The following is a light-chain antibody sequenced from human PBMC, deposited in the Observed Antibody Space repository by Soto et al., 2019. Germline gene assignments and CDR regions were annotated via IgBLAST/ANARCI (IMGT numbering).Light chain of an antibody. V-gene: IGLV2-11*01. CDR3: SSYGNGVPYL. CDR2: KVT. CDR1: SSDVGGYNY. J-gene: IGLJ1*01. Sequence: QSALTQPRSVSGSPGQSVTISCTGTSSDVGGYNYVSWYQHHPGRAPQLIIYKVTKRPFGVPDRFSGSKSGNTASLTVSGLQAEDEADYFCSSYGNGVPYLFGTGTKVTVL.